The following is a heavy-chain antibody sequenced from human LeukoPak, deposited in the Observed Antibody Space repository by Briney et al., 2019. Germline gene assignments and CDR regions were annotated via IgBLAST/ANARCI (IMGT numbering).Heavy chain of an antibody. D-gene: IGHD1-26*01. V-gene: IGHV1-69*13. CDR2: IIPIFGTA. CDR1: GGTFSSYA. Sequence: SVKVSCKASGGTFSSYAISWVRQAPGQGLEWMGGIIPIFGTANYAQKFQGRVTITADESTSTAYMELSSLRSEDTAVYYCAREGGSYYGSQYDYWGQGTLVTASS. CDR3: AREGGSYYGSQYDY. J-gene: IGHJ4*02.